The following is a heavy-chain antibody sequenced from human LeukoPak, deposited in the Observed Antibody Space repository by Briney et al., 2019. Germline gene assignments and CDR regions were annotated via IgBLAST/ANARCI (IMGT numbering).Heavy chain of an antibody. CDR3: ARGDYGDYYFDY. Sequence: ASVKGSCKASGGTFSSYAISWVRQAPGQGLEWMGRIIPILGIANYAQKFQGRVTITADKSTSTAYMELSSLRSEDTAVYYCARGDYGDYYFDYWGQGTLVTVSS. V-gene: IGHV1-69*04. D-gene: IGHD4-17*01. J-gene: IGHJ4*02. CDR2: IIPILGIA. CDR1: GGTFSSYA.